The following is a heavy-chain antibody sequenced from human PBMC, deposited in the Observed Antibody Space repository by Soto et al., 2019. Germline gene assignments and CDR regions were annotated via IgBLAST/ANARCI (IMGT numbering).Heavy chain of an antibody. CDR1: GINITGHY. D-gene: IGHD6-19*01. CDR2: FYDSRST. CDR3: VRVVPGAVAGTPHH. V-gene: IGHV3-53*01. Sequence: EVQLVESGGGLVQPGESLRLSCEVSGINITGHYMGWARQAPGKGLEWISIFYDSRSTYYAASVKGRFTISSGTPKNALHLQMNSLKVDHTARYYFVRVVPGAVAGTPHHWGQGTPVTVSS. J-gene: IGHJ1*01.